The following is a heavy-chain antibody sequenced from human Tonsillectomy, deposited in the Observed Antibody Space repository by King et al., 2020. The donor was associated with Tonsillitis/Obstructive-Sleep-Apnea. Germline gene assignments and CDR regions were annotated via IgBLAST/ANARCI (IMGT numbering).Heavy chain of an antibody. CDR2: IYYSGST. Sequence: QLQESRPGLVKPSETLSLTCTVSGGSISSSSYYWGWIRQPPGKGLEWIGSIYYSGSTYYNPSLKSRVTISVDTSKNQFSLKLSSVTAADTAVYYCARRVAARPHYYYYMDVWGKGTTVTVSS. CDR3: ARRVAARPHYYYYMDV. J-gene: IGHJ6*03. V-gene: IGHV4-39*01. D-gene: IGHD6-6*01. CDR1: GGSISSSSYY.